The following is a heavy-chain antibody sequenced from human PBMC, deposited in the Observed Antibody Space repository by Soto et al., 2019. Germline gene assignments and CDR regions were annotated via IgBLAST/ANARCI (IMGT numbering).Heavy chain of an antibody. Sequence: QVQLVESGGGVVQPGRSLRLSCAASGFTFSTYGMHWVRQAPGKGLERVAVIWYDGSNKYYADSVKGRFTISRDNSKNTLYLQMNSLRAEDTALYYCAREGMVRGELDHWGQGTLVTVSS. D-gene: IGHD3-10*01. J-gene: IGHJ5*02. CDR2: IWYDGSNK. CDR1: GFTFSTYG. V-gene: IGHV3-33*01. CDR3: AREGMVRGELDH.